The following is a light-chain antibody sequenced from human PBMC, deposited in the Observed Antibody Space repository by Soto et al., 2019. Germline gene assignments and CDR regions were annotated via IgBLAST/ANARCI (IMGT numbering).Light chain of an antibody. Sequence: DIQMTQSPSSLSASVGDRVTITCRASQSIYSSLNWYHQKPRKAPKHLIYAASNLQSGVPSRFSGSGSGTDFTLSISSLQPEDFETYYCQQSYSAPYTFGQGTKLEI. J-gene: IGKJ2*01. CDR2: AAS. CDR1: QSIYSS. CDR3: QQSYSAPYT. V-gene: IGKV1-39*01.